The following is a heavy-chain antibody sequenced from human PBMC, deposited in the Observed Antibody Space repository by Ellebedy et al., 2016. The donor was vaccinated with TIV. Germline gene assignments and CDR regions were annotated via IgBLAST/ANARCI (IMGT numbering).Heavy chain of an antibody. J-gene: IGHJ6*02. V-gene: IGHV1-69*06. D-gene: IGHD2-8*01. CDR3: ARDSMVYAIRTLNYYYGMDV. Sequence: SVKVSCXASGGTFSSYAISWVRQAPGQGLEWMGGIIPIFGTANYAQKFQGRVTITADKSTSTAYMELSSLRSEDTAVYYCARDSMVYAIRTLNYYYGMDVWGQGTTVTVSS. CDR2: IIPIFGTA. CDR1: GGTFSSYA.